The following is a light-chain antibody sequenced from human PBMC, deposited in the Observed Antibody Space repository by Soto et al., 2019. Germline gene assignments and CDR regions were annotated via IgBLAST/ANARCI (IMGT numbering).Light chain of an antibody. CDR2: GAS. CDR3: QQYHKWPPIT. J-gene: IGKJ5*01. Sequence: EVVMTQSPGTLSVSLVESATLSCMASQSVDGYLAWYQQKPGQAPRLLIYGASTRATGVTARFRGGGSGTEFTLTISSLQSEDSAAYYCQQYHKWPPITFGQGTRLEIK. V-gene: IGKV3-15*01. CDR1: QSVDGY.